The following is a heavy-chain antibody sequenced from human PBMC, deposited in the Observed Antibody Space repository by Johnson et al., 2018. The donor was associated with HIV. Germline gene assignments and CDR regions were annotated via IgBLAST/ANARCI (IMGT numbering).Heavy chain of an antibody. D-gene: IGHD4-17*01. CDR3: ARPSVITTLTTTPWAFDI. CDR1: GFTLRSYA. CDR2: IWYDGSNK. J-gene: IGHJ3*02. V-gene: IGHV3-30*04. Sequence: QVQLVESGGGVVQPGRSLRLSCGASGFTLRSYAMHWVRQAPGKGLEWVAVIWYDGSNKYYTDSVKGRFTISRDNSKNTLYLQMNSLRAEDTAIYYCARPSVITTLTTTPWAFDIWGQGTMVTVS.